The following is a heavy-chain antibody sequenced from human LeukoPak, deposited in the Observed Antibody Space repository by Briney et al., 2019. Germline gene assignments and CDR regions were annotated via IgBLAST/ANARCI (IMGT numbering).Heavy chain of an antibody. V-gene: IGHV3-21*01. CDR2: ISSSSSSI. J-gene: IGHJ6*03. CDR1: GFTFSSYS. Sequence: GGSLRLSCAAYGFTFSSYSMNWVRQAPGKGLEWVSSISSSSSSIYYADSVKGRFTISRDNAKNTLYLQMNSLRAEDTAAYYCAREGDTGWTWYYMDVWGKGTTVTVSS. CDR3: AREGDTGWTWYYMDV. D-gene: IGHD3-16*01.